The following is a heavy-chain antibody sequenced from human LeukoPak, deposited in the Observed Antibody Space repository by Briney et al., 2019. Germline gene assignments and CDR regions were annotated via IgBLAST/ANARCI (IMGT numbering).Heavy chain of an antibody. CDR3: ARDNWNYGSSMDV. CDR2: IYYSGST. D-gene: IGHD1-7*01. V-gene: IGHV4-59*01. J-gene: IGHJ6*02. CDR1: GGSISSYY. Sequence: SETLSLTCTVSGGSISSYYWSWIRQPPGRGLEWIGYIYYSGSTNYNPSLKSRVTISVDTSKNQFSLKLSSVTAADTAVYYCARDNWNYGSSMDVWGQGTTVTVSS.